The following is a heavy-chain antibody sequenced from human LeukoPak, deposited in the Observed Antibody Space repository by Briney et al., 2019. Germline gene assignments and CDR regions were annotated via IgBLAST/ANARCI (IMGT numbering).Heavy chain of an antibody. Sequence: GGSLRLSCAASGFTFSSYAMSWVRQAPGKGLEWVAFIRYDGSNKYYADSVKGRFTISRDNSKNTLYLQMNSLRAEDTAVYYCAKPLPFTIYYGSGSDDAFDIWGQGTMVTVSS. V-gene: IGHV3-30*02. CDR2: IRYDGSNK. CDR1: GFTFSSYA. J-gene: IGHJ3*02. CDR3: AKPLPFTIYYGSGSDDAFDI. D-gene: IGHD3-10*01.